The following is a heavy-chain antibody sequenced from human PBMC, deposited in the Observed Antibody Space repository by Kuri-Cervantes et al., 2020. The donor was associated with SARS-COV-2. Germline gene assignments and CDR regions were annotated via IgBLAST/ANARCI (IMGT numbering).Heavy chain of an antibody. V-gene: IGHV4-34*01. CDR2: INHSGST. Sequence: SETLSLTCAVYGGSFSGYYWSWIRQPPGKGLEWIGEINHSGSTNYNPSLKSRVTISVDTSKNQFSLKLSSVTAADTAVYYCARSPRCSSTSCRYYYYGMDVWGQGTTVTDSS. CDR1: GGSFSGYY. CDR3: ARSPRCSSTSCRYYYYGMDV. D-gene: IGHD2-2*01. J-gene: IGHJ6*02.